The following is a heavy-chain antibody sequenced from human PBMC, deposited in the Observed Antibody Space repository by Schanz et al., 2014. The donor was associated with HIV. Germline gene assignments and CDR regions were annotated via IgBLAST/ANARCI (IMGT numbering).Heavy chain of an antibody. D-gene: IGHD2-21*01. Sequence: QLLESGGGVVQPGRSLRLSCAASGFTFSSYGMHWVRQAPGKGLEWVAVISYDGSNKYYADSVKGRFTISRDISKNTLYLQMNSLRAEDTAMYYCAAGLIRYFFDYWGQGTLVTVSS. CDR1: GFTFSSYG. CDR3: AAGLIRYFFDY. CDR2: ISYDGSNK. J-gene: IGHJ4*02. V-gene: IGHV3-30*03.